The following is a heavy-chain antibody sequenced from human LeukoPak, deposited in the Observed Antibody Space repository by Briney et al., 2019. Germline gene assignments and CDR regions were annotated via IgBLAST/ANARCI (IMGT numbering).Heavy chain of an antibody. CDR2: ISSNGGST. J-gene: IGHJ6*02. Sequence: GGSLRLSCAASGFTFSSYAMHWVRQAPGKGLEYVSAISSNGGSTYYANSVKGRFTISRDNSKNTLYLQMGSLRAEDMAVYYCARDGPPEDGSNRDGYNYWYYYYAMDVWGQGTTVTVSS. CDR3: ARDGPPEDGSNRDGYNYWYYYYAMDV. CDR1: GFTFSSYA. D-gene: IGHD5-24*01. V-gene: IGHV3-64*01.